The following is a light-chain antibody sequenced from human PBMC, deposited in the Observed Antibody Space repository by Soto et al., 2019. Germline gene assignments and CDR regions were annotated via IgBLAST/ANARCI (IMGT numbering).Light chain of an antibody. J-gene: IGLJ1*01. Sequence: QSVLTQPPSVSGAPGQRVTISCTGSSSNIGAGYDVHWYQQLPGTAPKLLIYGNSNRPSGVPDRFSGSKSGTSASLAITGLQAEDEADYYCQSYDSSLSGSYVFGPGTKVPV. CDR2: GNS. CDR3: QSYDSSLSGSYV. CDR1: SSNIGAGYD. V-gene: IGLV1-40*01.